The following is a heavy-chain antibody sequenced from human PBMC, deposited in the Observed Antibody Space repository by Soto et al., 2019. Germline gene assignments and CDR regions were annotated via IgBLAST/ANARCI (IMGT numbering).Heavy chain of an antibody. Sequence: ASVKVSCKASGGTFSSYTISWVRQAPGQGLEWMGRIIPILGIANYAQKFQGRVTITADKSTSTAYMELSSLRSEDTAVYYCARDRRGYCSGGSCYKIEYFQHWGQGTLVTVSS. D-gene: IGHD2-15*01. V-gene: IGHV1-69*04. CDR1: GGTFSSYT. CDR2: IIPILGIA. J-gene: IGHJ1*01. CDR3: ARDRRGYCSGGSCYKIEYFQH.